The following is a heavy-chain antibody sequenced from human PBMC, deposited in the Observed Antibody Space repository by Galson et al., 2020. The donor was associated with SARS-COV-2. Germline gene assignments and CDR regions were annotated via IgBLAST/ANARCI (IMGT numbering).Heavy chain of an antibody. V-gene: IGHV3-30*18. CDR2: ISYDGSNK. CDR3: AKLGGLEWELPEADY. Sequence: GGSLRLSCAASGFTFSSYGMHWVRQAPGKGLEWVAVISYDGSNKYYADSVKGRFTISRDNSKNTLYLQMNSLRAEDTAVYYCAKLGGLEWELPEADYCGQGTLVTVSS. CDR1: GFTFSSYG. D-gene: IGHD1-26*01. J-gene: IGHJ4*02.